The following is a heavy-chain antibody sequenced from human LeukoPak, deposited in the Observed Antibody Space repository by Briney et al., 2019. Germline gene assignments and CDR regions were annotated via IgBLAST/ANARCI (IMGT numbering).Heavy chain of an antibody. Sequence: ASVKVSCKASGYTFTSYGISWVRQAPGQGLEWMGWISAYNGNRNYAQKVQGRVTMTTDTSMSTAYMELRSLRSDDTAVYYCARCGSYDILTGYSPDYWGQGTLVTVSS. J-gene: IGHJ4*02. D-gene: IGHD3-9*01. CDR3: ARCGSYDILTGYSPDY. CDR2: ISAYNGNR. CDR1: GYTFTSYG. V-gene: IGHV1-18*01.